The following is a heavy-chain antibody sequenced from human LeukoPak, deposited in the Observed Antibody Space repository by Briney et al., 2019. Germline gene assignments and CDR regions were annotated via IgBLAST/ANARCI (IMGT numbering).Heavy chain of an antibody. V-gene: IGHV4-34*01. CDR1: GGSFSGYF. CDR3: ARKFRNQFDSSGFFGF. D-gene: IGHD3-22*01. J-gene: IGHJ4*02. CDR2: INHSGST. Sequence: PSETLSLTCAVSGGSFSGYFWTWIRQAPGKGLEWIGEINHSGSTNYNASLESRVTISVDTPKKQFSLNLNSVTAADTAVYYCARKFRNQFDSSGFFGFWGQGTLVTVSS.